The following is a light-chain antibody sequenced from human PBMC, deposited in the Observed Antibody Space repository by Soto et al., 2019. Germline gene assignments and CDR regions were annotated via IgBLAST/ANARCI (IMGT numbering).Light chain of an antibody. CDR1: NIGSKS. CDR3: QVWDSSSDPSYV. V-gene: IGLV3-21*02. Sequence: SYELTQPPSVSVAPGQTARITCGGNNIGSKSVHWYQQKPGQAPVLVVYDDSDRPSGIAERFSGSNSGNTATLTISRVEAGDEADYYCQVWDSSSDPSYVFGTGTKLTVL. CDR2: DDS. J-gene: IGLJ1*01.